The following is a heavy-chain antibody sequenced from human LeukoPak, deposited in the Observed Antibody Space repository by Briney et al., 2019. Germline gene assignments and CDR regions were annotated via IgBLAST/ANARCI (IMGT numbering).Heavy chain of an antibody. V-gene: IGHV1-2*06. D-gene: IGHD2-15*01. J-gene: IGHJ6*03. CDR2: INPNSGGT. Sequence: GASVKVSCKASGYTFTGYYMHWVRQAPGQGLEWMGRINPNSGGTNYAQKFQGRVTMTRDTSISTAYMELSRLRSDDTAVYYCARALGYCSGGSCYSYYYYYYMDVWGKGTTVTVSS. CDR3: ARALGYCSGGSCYSYYYYYYMDV. CDR1: GYTFTGYY.